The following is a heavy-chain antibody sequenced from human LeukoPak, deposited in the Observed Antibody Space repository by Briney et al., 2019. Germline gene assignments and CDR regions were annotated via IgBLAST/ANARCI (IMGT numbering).Heavy chain of an antibody. CDR1: GYPINNAYY. J-gene: IGHJ6*03. Sequence: SETLSLTCGVSGYPINNAYYWVWIRQPPGKGLEWIGSLYHPDSTYYNPSLKSRVTMSVDTSRNQFSLRLSFVTAADTAVYYCARQYDSYFYYYLDLWGTGTTVTV. V-gene: IGHV4-38-2*01. D-gene: IGHD2-2*01. CDR3: ARQYDSYFYYYLDL. CDR2: LYHPDST.